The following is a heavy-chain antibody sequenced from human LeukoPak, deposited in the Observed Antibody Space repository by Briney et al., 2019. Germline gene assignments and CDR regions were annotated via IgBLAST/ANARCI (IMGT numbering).Heavy chain of an antibody. Sequence: SETLSLTCTVSGGSISSRSYYWGWIRQPPGKGLEWIGSIYYSGTTYYNPSLKSRISLSLDTSKNQFSLKLSSVTAADTAVYYCARTGPGPDITEYFQHWGQGTLVTVSS. D-gene: IGHD3-9*01. V-gene: IGHV4-39*07. CDR3: ARTGPGPDITEYFQH. CDR1: GGSISSRSYY. CDR2: IYYSGTT. J-gene: IGHJ1*01.